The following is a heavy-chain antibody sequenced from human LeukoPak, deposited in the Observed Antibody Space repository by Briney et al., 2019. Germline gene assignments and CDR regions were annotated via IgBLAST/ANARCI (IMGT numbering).Heavy chain of an antibody. CDR2: INHSGST. D-gene: IGHD6-13*01. V-gene: IGHV4-34*01. CDR3: ARGSAGYSSSWSNYYGMDV. Sequence: SETLSLTCAVYGGSFSGYYWSWIRQPPGKGLEWIGEINHSGSTNYNPSLKSRVTISVDTSKNQFSPKLSSVTAADTAVYYCARGSAGYSSSWSNYYGMDVWGQGTTVTVSS. J-gene: IGHJ6*02. CDR1: GGSFSGYY.